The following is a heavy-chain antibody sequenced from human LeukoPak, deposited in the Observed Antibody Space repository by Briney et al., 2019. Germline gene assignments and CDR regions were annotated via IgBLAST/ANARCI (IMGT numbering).Heavy chain of an antibody. CDR1: GGSISSGSYY. CDR3: AGAPRLAVAGTHFDY. V-gene: IGHV4-61*02. CDR2: IYTSGST. J-gene: IGHJ4*02. D-gene: IGHD6-19*01. Sequence: SETLSLTCTVSGGSISSGSYYWSWIRQPAGKGLEWIGRIYTSGSTNYNPSLKSRVTTSVDTSKNQFSLKLSSVTAADTAVYYCAGAPRLAVAGTHFDYWGQGTLVTVSS.